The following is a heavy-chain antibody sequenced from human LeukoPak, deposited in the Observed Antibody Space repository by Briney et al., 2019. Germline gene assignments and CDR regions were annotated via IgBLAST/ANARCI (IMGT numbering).Heavy chain of an antibody. CDR1: GGSFSGYY. D-gene: IGHD3-16*02. J-gene: IGHJ3*02. CDR2: INHSGST. V-gene: IGHV4-34*01. Sequence: PSETLSLTCAVYGGSFSGYYWSWIRQPPGKGLEWIGEINHSGSTYYNPSLKSRVTISVDRSKNQFSLKLSSVTAADTAVYYCARRQILRLGELSLRGAFDIWGQGTMVTVSS. CDR3: ARRQILRLGELSLRGAFDI.